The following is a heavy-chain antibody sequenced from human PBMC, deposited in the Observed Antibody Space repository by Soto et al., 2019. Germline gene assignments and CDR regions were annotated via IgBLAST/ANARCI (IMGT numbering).Heavy chain of an antibody. CDR1: GSTFTSYY. Sequence: ASLKVSCKSSGSTFTSYYMHCVRQAPGQGLELMGIINPSGGSTSYAQKFQGRVTMTRDTSTSTVYMELSSLRSEDTAVYYCARAGAANQEGAFDIWGQGTMVTVSS. CDR3: ARAGAANQEGAFDI. J-gene: IGHJ3*02. D-gene: IGHD6-13*01. V-gene: IGHV1-46*01. CDR2: INPSGGST.